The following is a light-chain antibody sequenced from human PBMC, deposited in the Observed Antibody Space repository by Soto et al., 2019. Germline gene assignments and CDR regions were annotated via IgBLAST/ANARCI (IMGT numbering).Light chain of an antibody. Sequence: AIRLTQSPSSFSASTGDRVTITCRASQNISPYLAWFQQKPGKAPKLLIYSASILQSGVPSRFSGSGSGTDFTLTISSLQSEDFATYFCQQYYDYPWTFGQGTKVEIK. CDR1: QNISPY. CDR3: QQYYDYPWT. J-gene: IGKJ1*01. CDR2: SAS. V-gene: IGKV1-8*01.